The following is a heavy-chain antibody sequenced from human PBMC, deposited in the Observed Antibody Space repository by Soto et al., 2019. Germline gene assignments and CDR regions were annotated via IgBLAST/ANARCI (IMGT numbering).Heavy chain of an antibody. CDR1: GGTFSTYS. Sequence: QVQVVQSGAEVKKPGSSVKVSCKASGGTFSTYSINWVRQAPGQGLEWMGGIIPMLATTNYAQKFQGRVTITAEEATSPAASGLSRLRSQDTAVCSCALTRVAQGARAYWGLGALVTVSS. CDR3: ALTRVAQGARAY. J-gene: IGHJ4*02. D-gene: IGHD3-16*01. V-gene: IGHV1-69*12. CDR2: IIPMLATT.